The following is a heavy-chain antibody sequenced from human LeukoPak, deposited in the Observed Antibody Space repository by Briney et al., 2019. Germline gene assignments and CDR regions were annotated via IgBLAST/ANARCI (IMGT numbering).Heavy chain of an antibody. CDR3: ARDKREVEYYMDV. Sequence: PSQTLSLTCTVSGGSISRGGYYWSWIRQHPGKGLEWIGYIYYSGSTYYNPSLKSRLTISVDTSKNQFSLKLTSVTAADTAVYYCARDKREVEYYMDVWGKGTTVTVSS. CDR2: IYYSGST. J-gene: IGHJ6*03. V-gene: IGHV4-31*03. CDR1: GGSISRGGYY.